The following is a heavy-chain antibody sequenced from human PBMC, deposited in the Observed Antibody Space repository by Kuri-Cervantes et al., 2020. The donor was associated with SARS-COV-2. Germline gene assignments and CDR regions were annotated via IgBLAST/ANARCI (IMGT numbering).Heavy chain of an antibody. CDR3: AKSMSIAAPASDY. V-gene: IGHV3-30*18. CDR2: ISHDGTNK. J-gene: IGHJ4*02. D-gene: IGHD6-13*01. CDR1: VFTFSSYG. Sequence: GESLKISCAASVFTFSSYGMHWVRQAPGKGLEWVAVISHDGTNKDYADSLKGLFTISRDNSKNTLYLEMNSLRADDTAVYYRAKSMSIAAPASDYWGQGTLVTVSS.